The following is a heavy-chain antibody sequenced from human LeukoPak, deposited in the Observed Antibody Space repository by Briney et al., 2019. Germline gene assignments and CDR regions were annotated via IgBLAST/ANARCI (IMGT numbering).Heavy chain of an antibody. V-gene: IGHV5-51*01. CDR2: IYPGDSDT. CDR1: GYSFTSYW. CDR3: ALKVGLYGSGSSYDAFDI. D-gene: IGHD3-10*01. J-gene: IGHJ3*02. Sequence: GESLKISCKGSGYSFTSYWIGWVRQMPGKGLEWMGIIYPGDSDTRYSPSFQCQVTISAAKTISTAYLQWSSPTASDTAMYYCALKVGLYGSGSSYDAFDIWGQGTMVTVSS.